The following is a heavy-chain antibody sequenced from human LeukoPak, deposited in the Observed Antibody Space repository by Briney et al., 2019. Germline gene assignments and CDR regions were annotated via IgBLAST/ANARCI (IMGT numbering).Heavy chain of an antibody. CDR3: ARDFGPTWYELDD. CDR2: IWYDGIKS. D-gene: IGHD3-3*01. J-gene: IGHJ4*02. Sequence: PGGSLRLSCAAPGFTFSSYGMHWVRQPPGKGREWVAVIWYDGIKSYYTDSVKGRFTISRDSPKNPLYMQMNSLRVEDTAVYYCARDFGPTWYELDDWGEGTLVTVSS. CDR1: GFTFSSYG. V-gene: IGHV3-33*01.